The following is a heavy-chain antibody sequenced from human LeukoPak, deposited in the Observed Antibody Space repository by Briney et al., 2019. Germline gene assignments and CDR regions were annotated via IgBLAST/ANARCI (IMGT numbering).Heavy chain of an antibody. CDR2: ISSSSSYI. CDR3: ARGPPRGKYYYMDV. CDR1: GFTFSSYS. D-gene: IGHD1-1*01. Sequence: GSLRLSCAASGFTFSSYSMNWVRQAPGKGLAWVSSISSSSSYIYYADSVKGRFTISRDNAKNSLYLQMNSLTAGDTAVYYCARGPPRGKYYYMDVWGKGTTLTVSS. V-gene: IGHV3-21*01. J-gene: IGHJ6*03.